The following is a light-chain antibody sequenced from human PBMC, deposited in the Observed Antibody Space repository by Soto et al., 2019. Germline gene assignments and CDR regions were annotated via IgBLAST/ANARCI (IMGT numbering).Light chain of an antibody. CDR3: QQYNNWPRA. V-gene: IGKV3-15*01. CDR1: QSVSSN. Sequence: EIVMTQSPATLSVSPGERATLSCRASQSVSSNLAWYQQKPGQAPRLLFYGAFIRATGIPARFSGSGSGTEFTLTISSLQSEDFAVYYCQQYNNWPRAFGQGTKVEIK. J-gene: IGKJ1*01. CDR2: GAF.